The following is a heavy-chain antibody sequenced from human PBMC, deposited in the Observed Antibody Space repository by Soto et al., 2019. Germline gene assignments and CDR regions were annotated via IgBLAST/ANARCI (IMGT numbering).Heavy chain of an antibody. CDR1: GGSISSGGYS. CDR2: IYHSGST. J-gene: IGHJ4*02. V-gene: IGHV4-30-2*01. Sequence: SETLSLTCAVSGGSISSGGYSWSWIRQPPGKGLEWIGYIYHSGSTYYNPSLKSRVTISVDRSKNQFSLKLSSVTAADTAVYYCARATAHSTPYYFDYWGQGTLVTVSS. CDR3: ARATAHSTPYYFDY.